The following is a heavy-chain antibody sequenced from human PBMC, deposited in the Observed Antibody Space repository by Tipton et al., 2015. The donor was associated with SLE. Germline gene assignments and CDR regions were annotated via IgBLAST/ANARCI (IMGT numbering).Heavy chain of an antibody. J-gene: IGHJ3*02. CDR3: ARWSAPPI. CDR1: GGSIGSYF. CDR2: VFYSGST. V-gene: IGHV4-59*12. Sequence: TLSLTCTVSGGSIGSYFWSWIRQSPGKGLEWIGFVFYSGSTNYNPSLKSRVTISVDTSKNQFSLKLSSVTAADTAVYYCARWSAPPIWGQGTMVTASS.